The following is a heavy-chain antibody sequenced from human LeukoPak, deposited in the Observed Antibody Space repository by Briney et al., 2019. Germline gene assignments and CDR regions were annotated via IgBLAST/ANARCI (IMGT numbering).Heavy chain of an antibody. D-gene: IGHD2-8*01. V-gene: IGHV1-2*02. CDR3: ARSLYEGNYFDY. CDR1: GYTFTGYY. Sequence: ASVKVSCKASGYTFTGYYMHWVRQAPGQGLEWMGWINPNSGGTNYAQKFQGRVTVTRDTSISTAYMELSRLRSDDTAVYYCARSLYEGNYFDYWGQGTLVTVSS. J-gene: IGHJ4*02. CDR2: INPNSGGT.